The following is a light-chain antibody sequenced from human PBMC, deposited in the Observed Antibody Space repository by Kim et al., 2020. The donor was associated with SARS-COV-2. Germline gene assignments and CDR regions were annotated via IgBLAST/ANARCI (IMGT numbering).Light chain of an antibody. V-gene: IGLV3-25*03. Sequence: SYELTQPTSVSVSPGQTARITCSGDALPKQYAYWYQQKPGQAPVLVIYKDSERPSGIPERFSGSSSGTTVTLTISGVQAEDEADYYCQSADSSGTCKVFG. J-gene: IGLJ6*01. CDR1: ALPKQY. CDR3: QSADSSGTCKV. CDR2: KDS.